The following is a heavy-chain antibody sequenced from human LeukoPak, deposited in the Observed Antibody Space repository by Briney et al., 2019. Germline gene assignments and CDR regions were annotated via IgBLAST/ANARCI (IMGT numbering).Heavy chain of an antibody. CDR1: GFTSSSHG. D-gene: IGHD5-12*01. V-gene: IGHV3-74*01. J-gene: IGHJ3*02. CDR2: IKSDGSST. Sequence: GGSLRRSCAGSGFTSSSHGAHWVRQAPEKGLVWVSHIKSDGSSTNYADSVKGGFTISRDNAKNTLYLQMNSLRAEDTAVYYCARAGLPHAFDIWGQGTMVTVSS. CDR3: ARAGLPHAFDI.